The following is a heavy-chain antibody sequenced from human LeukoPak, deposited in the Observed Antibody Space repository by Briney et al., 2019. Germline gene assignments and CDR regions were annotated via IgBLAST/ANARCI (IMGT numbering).Heavy chain of an antibody. D-gene: IGHD3-22*01. Sequence: PSETLSLTCTVSGGSISSGDYYWSWIRQPPGKGLEWIVYTYYSGSTYYNPSLKSRVTISVDTSKNQFSLKLSSVTAADTAVYYCAREESSGLLVGWFDPWGQGTLVTVSS. V-gene: IGHV4-30-4*01. CDR2: TYYSGST. CDR3: AREESSGLLVGWFDP. J-gene: IGHJ5*02. CDR1: GGSISSGDYY.